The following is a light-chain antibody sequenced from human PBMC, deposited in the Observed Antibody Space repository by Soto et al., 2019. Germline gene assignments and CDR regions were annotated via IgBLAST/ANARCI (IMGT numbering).Light chain of an antibody. CDR1: QSLLHTNGYNY. CDR2: WGS. CDR3: MQALQTPPT. J-gene: IGKJ4*01. V-gene: IGKV2-28*01. Sequence: IVMTQSPLSLPVTPGEPASISCRSNQSLLHTNGYNYLDWYLQKPGQSPQLLIYWGSTRASGVPDRFSGSASGTDFTLKISRVEAEDVGTYYCMQALQTPPTFGGGTKVDIK.